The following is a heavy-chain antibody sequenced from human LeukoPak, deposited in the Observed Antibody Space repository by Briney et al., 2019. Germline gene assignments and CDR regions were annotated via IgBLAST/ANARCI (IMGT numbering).Heavy chain of an antibody. V-gene: IGHV3-23*01. CDR3: GGSAAHYYYMDV. D-gene: IGHD2-2*01. CDR1: GFTFSSYA. Sequence: PGGSLRLSCAASGFTFSSYAMSWVRQAPGTGLEWVSAISGSGGSTYYADSVKGRFTISGDNSKNTLYLQMNSLRAEDTAVYYCGGSAAHYYYMDVWGKGTTVTVSS. CDR2: ISGSGGST. J-gene: IGHJ6*03.